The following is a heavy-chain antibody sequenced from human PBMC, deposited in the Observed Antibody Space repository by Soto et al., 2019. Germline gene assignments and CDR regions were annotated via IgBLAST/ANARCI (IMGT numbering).Heavy chain of an antibody. D-gene: IGHD3-22*01. CDR3: AREEGSYYDSSVYYYGPDY. V-gene: IGHV3-30-3*01. Sequence: PGGSLRLSCAASGFTFSSSAMHWVRQAPGKGLEWVTVISYDGSNKNYAETEKGRFTISRDNTKNKLNQQMNSLRVEYSAVYYCAREEGSYYDSSVYYYGPDYWGQGT. J-gene: IGHJ4*02. CDR2: ISYDGSNK. CDR1: GFTFSSSA.